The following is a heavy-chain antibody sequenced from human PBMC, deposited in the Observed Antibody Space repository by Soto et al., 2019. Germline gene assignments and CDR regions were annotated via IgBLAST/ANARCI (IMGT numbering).Heavy chain of an antibody. V-gene: IGHV1-46*01. CDR1: GYTFTNYY. CDR2: INPNGGST. J-gene: IGHJ4*02. CDR3: ARSAPYDY. Sequence: QVQLMQSGAEVKKPGASVRVSCKASGYTFTNYYVHWVRQAPGQGLEWMGFINPNGGSTTYAQKFQGRFTVTTDTSTRTVYMQLSGLRSEDTAVFYCARSAPYDYGGQGTLVTVSS.